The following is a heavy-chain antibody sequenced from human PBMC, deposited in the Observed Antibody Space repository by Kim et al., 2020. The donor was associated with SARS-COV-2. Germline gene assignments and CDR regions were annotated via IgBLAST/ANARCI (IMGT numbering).Heavy chain of an antibody. CDR1: GYTFSNFN. D-gene: IGHD4-4*01. Sequence: ASVKVSCKASGYTFSNFNLHWVRQAPGQGLEWMGMMNPSSEYTKYTQKFQGRVSMTRDTSTSTAYMELRGLTSDDTAVYYCARRGNYNSNRDACEHWGQG. J-gene: IGHJ1*01. CDR2: MNPSSEYT. V-gene: IGHV1-46*01. CDR3: ARRGNYNSNRDACEH.